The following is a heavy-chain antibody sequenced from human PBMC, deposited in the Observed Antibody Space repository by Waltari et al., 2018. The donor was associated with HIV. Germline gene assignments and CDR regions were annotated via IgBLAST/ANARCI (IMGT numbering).Heavy chain of an antibody. V-gene: IGHV3-21*01. CDR3: ASEDFWSGPHN. CDR2: ISSTSSFI. CDR1: GFTFNTFS. J-gene: IGHJ4*02. Sequence: EVQLVESGGGLVKPGGSLRLSCVVAGFTFNTFSMKWGRQAPGKGLEWVSSISSTSSFIYYADSAKCRFTISRDNGKNSLYLQINNLRVEDTAVYYCASEDFWSGPHNWGQGTLVTVSS. D-gene: IGHD3-3*01.